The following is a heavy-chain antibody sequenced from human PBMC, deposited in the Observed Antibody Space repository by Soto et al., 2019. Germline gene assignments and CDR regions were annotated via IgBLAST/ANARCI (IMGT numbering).Heavy chain of an antibody. D-gene: IGHD3-10*01. CDR3: ARVAIGSYYFEY. V-gene: IGHV3-74*01. J-gene: IGHJ4*02. CDR1: GFTFSSYW. CDR2: INPDGSTT. Sequence: EVQLVESGGGLVQPGGSLRLSCAASGFTFSSYWMHWVRQAPGKGLVWVSRINPDGSTTSYADSVKGRFTISRDSAKDTLYLQMNSLRAEDTAVYYCARVAIGSYYFEYCVQGTLVTVSS.